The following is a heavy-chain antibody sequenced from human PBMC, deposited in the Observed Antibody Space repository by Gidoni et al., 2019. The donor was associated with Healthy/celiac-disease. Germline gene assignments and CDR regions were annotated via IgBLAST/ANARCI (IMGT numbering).Heavy chain of an antibody. V-gene: IGHV3-23*01. CDR2: ISVSGGST. J-gene: IGHJ4*02. D-gene: IGHD3-22*01. Sequence: EVQLLESGGGLVQPGGSLRLSCAASGFTFSSYAMGWVRQAPGKGLEWVSAISVSGGSTYYADSVKGRFTISRDNSKNTLYLQMNSLRAEDTAVYYCAKDGDSSGYYYAGHFDYWGQGTLVTVSS. CDR3: AKDGDSSGYYYAGHFDY. CDR1: GFTFSSYA.